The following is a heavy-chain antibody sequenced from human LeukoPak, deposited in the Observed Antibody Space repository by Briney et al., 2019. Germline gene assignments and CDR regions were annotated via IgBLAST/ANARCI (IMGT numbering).Heavy chain of an antibody. Sequence: PSETLSLTCAVSGGSISSSNWWSWVRQPPGKGLEWIGEIYHSGSTNYNPSLKSRVTISVDKSKNQFSLKLSSVTAADTAVYYCARDLPGPMVRGVPPYAFDIWGQGTMVTVSS. CDR1: GGSISSSNW. CDR2: IYHSGST. D-gene: IGHD3-10*01. J-gene: IGHJ3*02. CDR3: ARDLPGPMVRGVPPYAFDI. V-gene: IGHV4-4*02.